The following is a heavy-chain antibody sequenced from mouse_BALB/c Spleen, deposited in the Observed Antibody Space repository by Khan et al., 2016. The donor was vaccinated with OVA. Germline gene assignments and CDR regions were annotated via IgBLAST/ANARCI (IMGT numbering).Heavy chain of an antibody. J-gene: IGHJ4*01. CDR3: ARREAMVD. V-gene: IGHV5-17*02. Sequence: EVELVESGGGLVQPGGSRKLSCAASGFTFSRFGMHWVRQAPEKGLEWVAYISSGCATIYYADTVKGRVTTSRDNPTDTLILQITSLRAEDTAMYYCARREAMVDWGQGTSVTVSS. CDR1: GFTFSRFG. CDR2: ISSGCATI.